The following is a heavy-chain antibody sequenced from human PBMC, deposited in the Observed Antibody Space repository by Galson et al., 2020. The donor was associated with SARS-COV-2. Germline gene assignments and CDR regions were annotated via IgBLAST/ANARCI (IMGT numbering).Heavy chain of an antibody. D-gene: IGHD3-10*01. J-gene: IGHJ6*02. Sequence: GRIYTSGSTNYNPSLKSRVTISVDTSKNQFSLKLSSVTAADTAVYYCAREAGSPYYYYYYGMDVWGQGTTVTVSS. CDR3: AREAGSPYYYYYYGMDV. CDR2: IYTSGST. V-gene: IGHV4-61*02.